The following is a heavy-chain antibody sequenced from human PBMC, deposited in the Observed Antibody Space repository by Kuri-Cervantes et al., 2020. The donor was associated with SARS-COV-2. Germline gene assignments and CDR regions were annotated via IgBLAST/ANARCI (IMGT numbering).Heavy chain of an antibody. J-gene: IGHJ4*02. D-gene: IGHD6-19*01. V-gene: IGHV4-30-2*01. CDR3: ARDTARGSGWYKEDY. CDR2: IYHSGST. Sequence: SCTVSGGSISSGGYYWSWIRQPPGKGLEWIGYIYHSGSTYYNPSLKSRVTISVDRSKNQFSLKLSSVTAADTAVYYCARDTARGSGWYKEDYWGQGTLVTVSS. CDR1: GGSISSGGYY.